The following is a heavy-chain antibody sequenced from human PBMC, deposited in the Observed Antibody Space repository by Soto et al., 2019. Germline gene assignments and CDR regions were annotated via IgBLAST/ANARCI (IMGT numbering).Heavy chain of an antibody. CDR2: MYWYDDK. Sequence: QITLNESGPTVVRPTETLTLTCRFSGFSLTTSGVGVGWIRQSPGKAPEWLALMYWYDDKRYSASLKSRLTITKDTSKNQVVLTVSDLDPTDTATYYCAHRVRRTVFGLVTTTASYFDFWGKGTPGAVSS. CDR3: AHRVRRTVFGLVTTTASYFDF. J-gene: IGHJ4*02. CDR1: GFSLTTSGVG. D-gene: IGHD3-3*01. V-gene: IGHV2-5*01.